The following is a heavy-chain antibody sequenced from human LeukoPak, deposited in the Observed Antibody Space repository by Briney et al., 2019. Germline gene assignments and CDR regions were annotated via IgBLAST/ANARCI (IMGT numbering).Heavy chain of an antibody. CDR1: GGSISSYY. CDR2: IYYSGST. V-gene: IGHV4-59*01. J-gene: IGHJ5*02. Sequence: PSETLSLTCTVSGGSISSYYWSWIRQPPGKGLERIGYIYYSGSTNYNPSLKSRVTISVDTSKNQFSLKLSSVTAADTAVYYCARDLYGASNWFDPWGQGTLVTASS. CDR3: ARDLYGASNWFDP. D-gene: IGHD4-17*01.